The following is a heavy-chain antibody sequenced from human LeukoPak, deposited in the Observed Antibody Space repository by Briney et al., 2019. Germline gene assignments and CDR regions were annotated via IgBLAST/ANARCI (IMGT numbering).Heavy chain of an antibody. Sequence: GASVKLSCKASGYTFTNYYMHWVRQAPGQGLEWMGILSPSGGGTSYAQKFQGRVTMTRDTSTSTVYMELSSRRSDDTAVYYCAREQLVGTYYFDYWGQGTLVTVSS. V-gene: IGHV1-46*01. D-gene: IGHD6-6*01. J-gene: IGHJ4*02. CDR1: GYTFTNYY. CDR3: AREQLVGTYYFDY. CDR2: LSPSGGGT.